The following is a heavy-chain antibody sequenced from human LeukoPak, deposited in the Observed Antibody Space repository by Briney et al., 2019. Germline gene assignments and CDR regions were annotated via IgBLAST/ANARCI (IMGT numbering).Heavy chain of an antibody. J-gene: IGHJ4*02. CDR1: GSTVSSYE. Sequence: TGGCLTLACAPSGSTVSSYEMNWGRQAPGKGLEWISHISSSGGTIYYADSVNGRFIISRDNARNSLYLQMNSLRAEDTAVYFCARDSLFCTGGSCYTNYFDYWGQGTLVTVSS. CDR3: ARDSLFCTGGSCYTNYFDY. CDR2: ISSSGGTI. D-gene: IGHD2-8*02. V-gene: IGHV3-48*03.